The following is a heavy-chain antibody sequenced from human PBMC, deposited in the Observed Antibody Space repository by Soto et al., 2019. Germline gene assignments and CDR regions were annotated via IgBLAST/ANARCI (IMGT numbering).Heavy chain of an antibody. CDR2: TYYRSRFFS. CDR1: GGKVSFYSAA. CDR3: VRDRYSSSGWFDP. Sequence: QTLSLTSAISGGKVSFYSAALNWVRQSPSGGLEWLGRTYYRSRFFSDYAESVKSRIIINPDTSKNQFSLQLKSVTPEDTAVYYCVRDRYSSSGWFDPWGQGTPVTVSS. J-gene: IGHJ5*02. V-gene: IGHV6-1*01. D-gene: IGHD3-10*01.